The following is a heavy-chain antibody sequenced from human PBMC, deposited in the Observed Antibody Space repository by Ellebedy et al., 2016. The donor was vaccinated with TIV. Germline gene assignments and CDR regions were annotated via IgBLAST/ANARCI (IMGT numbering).Heavy chain of an antibody. Sequence: SVKVSXXASGGTFSSYATSWVRQAPGQGLEWMGGIIPIFGTAIYAQKFQGRVTMTEDTSTDTAYMELSSLRSEDTAVYYCATNRVWFGELLPPDYWGQGTLVTVSS. V-gene: IGHV1-69*06. D-gene: IGHD3-10*01. J-gene: IGHJ4*02. CDR1: GGTFSSYA. CDR2: IIPIFGTA. CDR3: ATNRVWFGELLPPDY.